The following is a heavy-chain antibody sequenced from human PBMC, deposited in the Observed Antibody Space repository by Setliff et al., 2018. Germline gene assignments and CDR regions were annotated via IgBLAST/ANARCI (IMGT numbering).Heavy chain of an antibody. CDR3: ATDAYYDSLGYVF. J-gene: IGHJ4*02. V-gene: IGHV3-15*01. Sequence: GGSLRLSCVTSGFTFSHARMSWVRQAPGKGLEXVGHIXXXXXXXXXXXXXXXXGRXXXXRDDSENTLHLQMNSLKIDDTAVYYCATDAYYDSLGYVFWGQGTRVTVSS. CDR2: IXXXXXXXXX. D-gene: IGHD3-16*01. CDR1: GFTFSHAR.